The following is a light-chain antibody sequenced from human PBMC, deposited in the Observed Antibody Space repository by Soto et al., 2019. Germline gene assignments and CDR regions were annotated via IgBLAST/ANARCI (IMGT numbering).Light chain of an antibody. J-gene: IGLJ3*02. V-gene: IGLV2-11*01. Sequence: QSALTQPRSVSGSPGQSVTISCTGTSSDVGGYNYVSWYQQHPGKAPKLMIYDVSKRPSGVPDRFSGSKSGTSASLAITGLQAEDEADYYCQSYDSSLSVLFGGGTKLTVL. CDR1: SSDVGGYNY. CDR3: QSYDSSLSVL. CDR2: DVS.